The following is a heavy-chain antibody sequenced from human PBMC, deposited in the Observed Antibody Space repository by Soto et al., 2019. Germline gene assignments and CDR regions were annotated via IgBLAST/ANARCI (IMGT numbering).Heavy chain of an antibody. CDR1: GFTFSNYG. CDR3: AKSGITGTTNLPSPIF. CDR2: ISYDGSNK. Sequence: GGSLRLSCAASGFTFSNYGMHWVRQAPGKGLEWVAVISYDGSNKYYADSVKGRFTISRDNSKNALYLQMNSLRAEDTAVYYCAKSGITGTTNLPSPIFWGQGTLVTVSS. J-gene: IGHJ4*02. D-gene: IGHD1-7*01. V-gene: IGHV3-30*18.